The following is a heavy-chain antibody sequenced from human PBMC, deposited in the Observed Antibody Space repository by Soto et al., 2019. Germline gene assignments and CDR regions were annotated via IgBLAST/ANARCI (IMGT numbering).Heavy chain of an antibody. V-gene: IGHV3-21*01. D-gene: IGHD3-10*01. Sequence: EVQLVESGGGLVKPGGSLRLSCAASGFTFSSYSMNWVRQAPGKGLEWVSSISSSSSYIYYADSVKGRFTISRDNAKKSMYLQMNSLRAEDTAVYYCARDGVYIVRGVTPYYYYGMDVWGQGTTVTVSS. CDR2: ISSSSSYI. CDR3: ARDGVYIVRGVTPYYYYGMDV. CDR1: GFTFSSYS. J-gene: IGHJ6*02.